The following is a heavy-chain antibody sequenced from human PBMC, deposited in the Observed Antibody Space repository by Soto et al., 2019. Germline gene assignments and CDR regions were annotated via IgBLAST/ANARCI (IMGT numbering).Heavy chain of an antibody. CDR2: INHSGST. J-gene: IGHJ3*01. CDR1: GGSFTDYY. Sequence: QVQLQQRGAGLLKPSETLSLTCAVHGGSFTDYYWTWIRQPPGKGLEWIGDINHSGSTNYNPSLKNRGTIALDTSTNQFSLKVNSVTAADTAVYFCARVRARLLSHAFDFWGQGTLVTVSS. CDR3: ARVRARLLSHAFDF. D-gene: IGHD3-16*02. V-gene: IGHV4-34*01.